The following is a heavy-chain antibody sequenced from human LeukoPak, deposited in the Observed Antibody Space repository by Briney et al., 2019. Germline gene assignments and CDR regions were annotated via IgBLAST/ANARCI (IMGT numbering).Heavy chain of an antibody. CDR2: IYDTGNT. CDR1: GGPLSAYY. CDR3: ASGETGSTLGGY. J-gene: IGHJ4*02. D-gene: IGHD1-1*01. V-gene: IGHV4-59*01. Sequence: SETLSLTCTASGGPLSAYYWTWIRRPPGKGLEWIGYIYDTGNTNYNPSLKSRVTISVDTSKNQFSLKLTSVTAADTAVYYCASGETGSTLGGYWGQGTLVTVSS.